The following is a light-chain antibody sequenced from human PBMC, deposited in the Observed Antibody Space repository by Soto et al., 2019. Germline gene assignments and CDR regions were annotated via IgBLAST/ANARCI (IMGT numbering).Light chain of an antibody. CDR3: QQYNSYPT. J-gene: IGKJ1*01. CDR1: QSISSW. Sequence: DIQMTQSPSTLSASVGDRVTITCRASQSISSWLAWYQQKPGKAPKLLIYKASSLESGVPSRFSGSGSGTEFTLNLSSLQPDDFANYYCQQYNSYPTFGQGTKVEIK. V-gene: IGKV1-5*03. CDR2: KAS.